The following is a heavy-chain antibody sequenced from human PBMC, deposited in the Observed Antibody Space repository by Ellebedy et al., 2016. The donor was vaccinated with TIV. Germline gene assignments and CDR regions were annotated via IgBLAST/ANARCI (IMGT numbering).Heavy chain of an antibody. CDR3: ARGLPITMVRGVIRRRGYYFDY. Sequence: SETLSLTCAVYGGSFSGYYWSWIRQPPGKGLEWIGEINHSGSTNYNPSLKSRVTVSVDTSKNQFSLKLSSVTAADTAVYYCARGLPITMVRGVIRRRGYYFDYWGQGTLVTVSS. CDR2: INHSGST. J-gene: IGHJ4*02. CDR1: GGSFSGYY. D-gene: IGHD3-10*01. V-gene: IGHV4-34*01.